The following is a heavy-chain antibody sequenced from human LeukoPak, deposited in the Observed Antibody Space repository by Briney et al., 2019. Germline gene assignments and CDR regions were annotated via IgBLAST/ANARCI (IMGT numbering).Heavy chain of an antibody. CDR1: GGTFSSYA. Sequence: SVKVSCKASGGTFSSYAISWVRQAPGQGLEWMGGIIPIFGTANYAQKFQGRVTITADESTSTAYMELSSLRSEDTAVYYCARGTFGVVISGGALDIWGQGTMVTVSS. CDR2: IIPIFGTA. CDR3: ARGTFGVVISGGALDI. V-gene: IGHV1-69*13. D-gene: IGHD3-3*01. J-gene: IGHJ3*02.